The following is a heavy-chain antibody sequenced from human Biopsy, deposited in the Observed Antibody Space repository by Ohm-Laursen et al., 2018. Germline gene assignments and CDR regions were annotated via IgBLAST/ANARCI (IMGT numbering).Heavy chain of an antibody. Sequence: TLSLTCCVSGAFVKTSGYFWAWIRQRPGKGLEWIGYISYNERTHYNPSLTSRLAISFDTSNNRISLQLRSVSVADTAVYYCVREPKTGTAEAWYFDLWGRGSPVTVPS. V-gene: IGHV4-31*03. CDR2: ISYNERT. J-gene: IGHJ2*01. CDR3: VREPKTGTAEAWYFDL. CDR1: GAFVKTSGYF. D-gene: IGHD3-9*01.